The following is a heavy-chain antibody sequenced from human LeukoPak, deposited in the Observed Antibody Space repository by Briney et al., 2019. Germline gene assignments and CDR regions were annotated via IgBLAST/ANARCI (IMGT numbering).Heavy chain of an antibody. CDR3: ARAYVAAYYFDY. CDR1: GGTFSSYA. J-gene: IGHJ4*02. Sequence: SVKVSCKASGGTFSSYAISWERQAPGQGLEWMGGIIPIFGTANYAQKFQGRVTITTDESTSTAYMELSSLRSEDTAVYYCARAYVAAYYFDYWGQGTLVTVSS. CDR2: IIPIFGTA. D-gene: IGHD6-19*01. V-gene: IGHV1-69*05.